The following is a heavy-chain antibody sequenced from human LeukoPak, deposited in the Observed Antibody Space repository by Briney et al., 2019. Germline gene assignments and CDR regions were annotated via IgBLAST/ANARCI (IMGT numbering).Heavy chain of an antibody. CDR2: VYSDGTT. J-gene: IGHJ4*02. V-gene: IGHV3-66*01. CDR1: GFIVSNNY. CDR3: ARDRGFD. Sequence: GGSLRLSCAASGFIVSNNYMSWVRQAPGEGLEWVSVVYSDGTTYYADSVKGRFTISRDKSKSTLSLQMNSLRVEDTAVYYCARDRGFDWGQGTLVTVSA. D-gene: IGHD3-10*01.